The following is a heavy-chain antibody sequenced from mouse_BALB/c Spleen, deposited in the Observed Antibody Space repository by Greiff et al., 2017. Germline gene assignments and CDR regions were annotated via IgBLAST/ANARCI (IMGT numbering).Heavy chain of an antibody. V-gene: IGHV4-1*02. Sequence: VQLKESGGGLVQPGGSLKLSCAASGFDFSRYWMSWVRQAPGKGLEWIGEINPDSSTINYTPSLKDKFIISRDNAKNTLYLQMSKVRSEDTALYYCARRGDGYLPYAMDYWGQGTSVTVSS. CDR3: ARRGDGYLPYAMDY. CDR2: INPDSSTI. CDR1: GFDFSRYW. J-gene: IGHJ4*01. D-gene: IGHD2-3*01.